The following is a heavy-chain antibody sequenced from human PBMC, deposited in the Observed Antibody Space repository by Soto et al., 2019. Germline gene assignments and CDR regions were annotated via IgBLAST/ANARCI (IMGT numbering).Heavy chain of an antibody. Sequence: EVQLVQSGAELRKPGESLKISCKGSGYTFSTHWLAWVRQMPGKGLEYMGIIYPGDSDARYSPSFQGQVTISADKSISTAYLQWTSLKASDTGIYYCARARMSTPRLEDPFDIWGQGTMVTVSS. D-gene: IGHD3-3*01. CDR1: GYTFSTHW. CDR2: IYPGDSDA. V-gene: IGHV5-51*01. CDR3: ARARMSTPRLEDPFDI. J-gene: IGHJ3*02.